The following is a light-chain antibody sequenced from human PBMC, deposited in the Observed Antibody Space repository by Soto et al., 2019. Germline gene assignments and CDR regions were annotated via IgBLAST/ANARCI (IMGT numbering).Light chain of an antibody. V-gene: IGLV2-14*01. J-gene: IGLJ3*02. CDR2: EVS. CDR3: SSYTTTTRL. Sequence: QSALTQPASVSGSTGQSITISCTGTSSDIGANNYVSWFQQRPGKAPTLIIYEVSNRPSGVSTHFSGSKSGNTASLTISGLLPEAEAEYYCSSYTTTTRLFGGGTKLTVL. CDR1: SSDIGANNY.